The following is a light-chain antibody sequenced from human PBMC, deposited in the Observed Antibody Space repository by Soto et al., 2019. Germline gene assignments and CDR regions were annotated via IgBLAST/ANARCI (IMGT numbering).Light chain of an antibody. CDR2: EVT. V-gene: IGLV2-14*01. CDR1: SSDVGDYNS. Sequence: QSALTQPASVSGSPGQSITISCSGTSSDVGDYNSVSWYQQHLGTAPKLMIYEVTNRPSGVSNRFSGSKSGNTASLTISGLQAEDEADYYCSSYTSSSTYVFGTGTKLTVL. J-gene: IGLJ1*01. CDR3: SSYTSSSTYV.